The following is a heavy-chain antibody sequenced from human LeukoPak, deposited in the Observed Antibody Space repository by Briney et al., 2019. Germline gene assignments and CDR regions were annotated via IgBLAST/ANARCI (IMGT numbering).Heavy chain of an antibody. V-gene: IGHV4-34*01. CDR2: INHSGST. CDR3: ARGSAYGDYETTDYYYGMDV. CDR1: GGSFSGYY. D-gene: IGHD4-17*01. Sequence: SETLSLTCAVYGGSFSGYYWSWIRQPPGKGLEWIGEINHSGSTNYNPSLKSRATISVDTSKNQFSLKLSSVTAANTAVYYCARGSAYGDYETTDYYYGMDVWGQGTTVTVSS. J-gene: IGHJ6*02.